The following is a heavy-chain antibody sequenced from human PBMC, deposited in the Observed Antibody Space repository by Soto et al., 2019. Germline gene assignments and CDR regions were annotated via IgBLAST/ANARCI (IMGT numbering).Heavy chain of an antibody. CDR3: ALCVTGYYLGRFDY. J-gene: IGHJ4*02. V-gene: IGHV1-69*13. D-gene: IGHD3-9*01. CDR2: IIPIFGTA. Sequence: EASVKVSCKASGGTFSSYAISWVRQAPGQGLEWMGGIIPIFGTANYAQKFQGRVTITADESTSTAYMELSSLRSEDTAVYYCALCVTGYYLGRFDYPGQGTLVTVPS. CDR1: GGTFSSYA.